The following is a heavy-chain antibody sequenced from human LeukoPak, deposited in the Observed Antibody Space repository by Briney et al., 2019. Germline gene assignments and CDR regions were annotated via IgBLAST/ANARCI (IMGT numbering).Heavy chain of an antibody. CDR2: IYYSGST. Sequence: SETLSLTCTVSGGAISSYYWSWIRQPPRKGLEWIGCIYYSGSTNSNPSLKSRVTISVDTSKNQFSLKLSSVTAADTAVYYCARGDWQQPLAFDIWGQGTMVTVSS. CDR1: GGAISSYY. V-gene: IGHV4-59*01. CDR3: ARGDWQQPLAFDI. D-gene: IGHD6-13*01. J-gene: IGHJ3*02.